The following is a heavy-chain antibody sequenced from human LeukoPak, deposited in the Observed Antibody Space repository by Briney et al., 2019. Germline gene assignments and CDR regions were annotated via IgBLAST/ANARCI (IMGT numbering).Heavy chain of an antibody. CDR2: IYYSGST. CDR1: GGSISSSSYY. J-gene: IGHJ4*02. CDR3: TRTQKYYYDSSGYYDY. Sequence: SETLSLTCTVSGGSISSSSYYWGWIRQPPGKGLEWIGSIYYSGSTYYNPSLKSRVTISVGTSKNQFSLKLSSVTAADTAVYYCTRTQKYYYDSSGYYDYWGQGTLVTVSS. D-gene: IGHD3-22*01. V-gene: IGHV4-39*01.